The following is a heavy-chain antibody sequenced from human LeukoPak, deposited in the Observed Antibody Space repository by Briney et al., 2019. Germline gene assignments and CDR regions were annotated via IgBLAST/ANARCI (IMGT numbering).Heavy chain of an antibody. CDR3: ARERNYYGSGRLDY. D-gene: IGHD3-10*01. J-gene: IGHJ4*02. CDR2: INHSGST. V-gene: IGHV4-34*01. Sequence: SETLSLACAVYGGSFSGYYWSWIRQPPGKGLEWIGEINHSGSTNYNPSLKSRVTISVDTAKNQFSLKLSSVTAADTAVYYCARERNYYGSGRLDYWGQGTLVTVSS. CDR1: GGSFSGYY.